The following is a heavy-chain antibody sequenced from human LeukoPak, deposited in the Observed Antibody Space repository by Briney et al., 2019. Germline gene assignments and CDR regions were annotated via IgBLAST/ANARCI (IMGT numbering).Heavy chain of an antibody. D-gene: IGHD5/OR15-5a*01. Sequence: SGGSLRLSCAASGFTFSSFGMSWVRQAPGKGLEWVSAISVSGDSTNYADSVKGRFTISRDNSKNTLYLQMNSLRAEDTAVYYCAKGGLPYFDCWGQGTLVTVSS. V-gene: IGHV3-23*01. J-gene: IGHJ4*02. CDR3: AKGGLPYFDC. CDR2: ISVSGDST. CDR1: GFTFSSFG.